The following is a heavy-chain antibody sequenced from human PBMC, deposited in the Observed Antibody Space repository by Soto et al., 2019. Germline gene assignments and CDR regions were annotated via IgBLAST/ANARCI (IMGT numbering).Heavy chain of an antibody. Sequence: ASVKVSCKASGYTFTDYYIHWVRQAPGQGPEWMGWINPNSGGVVYAQKFQGRVTMTRDTSITTAYMELNSLRSDDTALYYCARAMIWDYWGQGTPVTVSS. D-gene: IGHD3-16*01. CDR1: GYTFTDYY. CDR2: INPNSGGV. V-gene: IGHV1-2*02. J-gene: IGHJ4*02. CDR3: ARAMIWDY.